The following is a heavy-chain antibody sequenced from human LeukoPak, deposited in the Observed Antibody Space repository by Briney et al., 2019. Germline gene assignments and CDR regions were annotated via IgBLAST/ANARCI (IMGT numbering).Heavy chain of an antibody. Sequence: PSETLSLTCTVSGGSISSSSYYWGWIRQPPGKGLGWIVSIYYSGSTYYNPSLKSRVTISVDTSKNQFSLKLSSVTAADTAVYYCAGEGWDDAFDIWGQGTMVTVSS. CDR1: GGSISSSSYY. CDR2: IYYSGST. CDR3: AGEGWDDAFDI. J-gene: IGHJ3*02. D-gene: IGHD6-19*01. V-gene: IGHV4-39*01.